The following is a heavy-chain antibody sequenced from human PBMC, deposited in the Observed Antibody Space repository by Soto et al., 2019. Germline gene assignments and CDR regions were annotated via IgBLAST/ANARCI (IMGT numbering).Heavy chain of an antibody. CDR2: IYYTGNT. CDR1: GGSISSGDYY. V-gene: IGHV4-30-4*01. D-gene: IGHD1-1*01. Sequence: PSETLSLTCTVSGGSISSGDYYWSWIRQPPGKGLEWIGSIYYTGNTYYDPSLQSRVNISVDTSKNQFSLKLTSVTAADTAVYYCARDKITGLFDYWGQGTLVTVSS. CDR3: ARDKITGLFDY. J-gene: IGHJ4*02.